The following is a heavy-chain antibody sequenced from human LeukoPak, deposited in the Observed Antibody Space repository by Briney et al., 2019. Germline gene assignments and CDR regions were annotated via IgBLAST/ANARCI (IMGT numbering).Heavy chain of an antibody. CDR3: ARDLYGGPPVDY. J-gene: IGHJ4*02. V-gene: IGHV1-46*01. CDR2: INPSGDST. Sequence: ASVKVSCKASGYTFTSYYMHWVRQAPGQGLEWMGIINPSGDSTTYAQKFQGRVTMTRDTSTSTVYMELSSLRSEDTAVYYCARDLYGGPPVDYWGQGTLVTVSS. CDR1: GYTFTSYY. D-gene: IGHD4-23*01.